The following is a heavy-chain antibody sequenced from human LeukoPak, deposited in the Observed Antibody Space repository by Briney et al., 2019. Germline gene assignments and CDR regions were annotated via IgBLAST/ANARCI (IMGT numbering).Heavy chain of an antibody. J-gene: IGHJ4*02. D-gene: IGHD6-6*01. V-gene: IGHV3-7*01. CDR2: IKQDGSEK. Sequence: GGSLRLSCAASGFIYSSYWMTWVRQTPGKGLEWVANIKQDGSEKYDVDSVKGRFTISRDNAQNSLYLQMNSLRAEDTAVYYCARVYRSSSGYCFDYWGQGTLVTVSS. CDR3: ARVYRSSSGYCFDY. CDR1: GFIYSSYW.